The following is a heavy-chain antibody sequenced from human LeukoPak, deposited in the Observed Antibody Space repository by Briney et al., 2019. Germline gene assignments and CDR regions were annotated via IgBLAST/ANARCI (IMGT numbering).Heavy chain of an antibody. D-gene: IGHD2-2*01. CDR2: ISSDGSST. J-gene: IGHJ4*02. CDR3: ASEGYCSSTSCYDY. CDR1: GFTFSSYW. V-gene: IGHV3-74*01. Sequence: PGGSLRLSCAASGFTFSSYWMHWVRQAPGKGLVWVSCISSDGSSTSYADCVTGRFTISRDNAKNTLYLQMNSLRAEDTAVYYCASEGYCSSTSCYDYWGQGTLVTVSS.